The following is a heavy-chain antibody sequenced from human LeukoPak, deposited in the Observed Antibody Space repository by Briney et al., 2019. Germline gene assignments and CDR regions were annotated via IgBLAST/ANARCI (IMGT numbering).Heavy chain of an antibody. D-gene: IGHD5-18*01. V-gene: IGHV3-33*01. CDR1: GFTFSSYG. CDR3: ARVRGYSYVGSFDY. Sequence: GGSLRLSCAASGFTFSSYGMHWVRQAPGKGLEWVAVIWYNGSNKYYADSVKGRFTISRDDSKNTLYLQMNSLRAEDTAVYYCARVRGYSYVGSFDYWGQGALVTVSS. J-gene: IGHJ4*02. CDR2: IWYNGSNK.